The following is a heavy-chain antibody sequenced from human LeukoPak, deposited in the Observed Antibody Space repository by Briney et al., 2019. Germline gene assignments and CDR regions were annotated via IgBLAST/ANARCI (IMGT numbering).Heavy chain of an antibody. Sequence: GGSLRLSCTASGFTFSSYWMNWVRQAPGKGLEWVANIKQDGSEKYYVDSVKGRFTISRDNAKKSLYLQMNSLRAEDTAVYYCARETEMANLDYWGQGTLVAVSS. J-gene: IGHJ4*02. D-gene: IGHD5-24*01. CDR2: IKQDGSEK. CDR1: GFTFSSYW. V-gene: IGHV3-7*04. CDR3: ARETEMANLDY.